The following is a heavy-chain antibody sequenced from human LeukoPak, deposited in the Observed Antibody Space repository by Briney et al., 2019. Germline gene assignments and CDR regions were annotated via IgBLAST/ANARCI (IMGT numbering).Heavy chain of an antibody. CDR3: ANGRYCSGGSCYPFGY. J-gene: IGHJ4*02. V-gene: IGHV3-23*01. CDR1: GFTFSSYA. CDR2: ISGSGGST. D-gene: IGHD2-15*01. Sequence: GGSLRLSCAASGFTFSSYAMSWVRQAPGKGLEWVSAISGSGGSTYYADSVKGRFTISRDNSKNTLYLQMNSLRAEDTAVYYCANGRYCSGGSCYPFGYWGQGTLVTVSS.